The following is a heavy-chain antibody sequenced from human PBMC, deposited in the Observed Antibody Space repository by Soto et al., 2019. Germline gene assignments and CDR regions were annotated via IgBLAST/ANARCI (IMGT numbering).Heavy chain of an antibody. D-gene: IGHD4-17*01. CDR1: RGSISSYY. J-gene: IGHJ4*02. CDR3: ARDTPDGDSYFDS. Sequence: SETLSLTCTVSRGSISSYYWSWIRQPPGKGLEWIGYLYYSGTTNYNPSLKSRVTMSVDTSRNQFSLKLSSVAAADTAVYYCARDTPDGDSYFDSWGQGTLVT. CDR2: LYYSGTT. V-gene: IGHV4-59*01.